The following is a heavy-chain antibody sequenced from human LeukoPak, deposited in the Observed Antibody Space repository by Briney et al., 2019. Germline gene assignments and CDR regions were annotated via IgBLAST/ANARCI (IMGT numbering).Heavy chain of an antibody. CDR2: ISAYNGNT. D-gene: IGHD3-3*01. V-gene: IGHV1-8*03. J-gene: IGHJ4*02. CDR3: ARGRTYYDFWSGYYTFDY. Sequence: ASVKVSCKASGYTFTGYYMHWVRQAPGQGLEWMGWISAYNGNTNYAQKFQGRVTITRNTSISTAYMELSSLRSEDTAVYYCARGRTYYDFWSGYYTFDYWGQGTLVTVSS. CDR1: GYTFTGYY.